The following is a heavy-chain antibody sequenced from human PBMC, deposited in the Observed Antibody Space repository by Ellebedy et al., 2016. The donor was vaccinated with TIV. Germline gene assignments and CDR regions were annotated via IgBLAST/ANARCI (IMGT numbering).Heavy chain of an antibody. Sequence: SETLSLTXAISGDSVSSNSATWNWIRQSPSRGLEWLGRTYYRSQWYNDYAVSVKSRIIINADTFENQFSLQLSSVTPEDTAVYYCARLRQDSGWYDYYHYGMDVWGQGTTVTVSS. CDR1: GDSVSSNSAT. D-gene: IGHD6-19*01. CDR2: TYYRSQWYN. J-gene: IGHJ6*02. CDR3: ARLRQDSGWYDYYHYGMDV. V-gene: IGHV6-1*01.